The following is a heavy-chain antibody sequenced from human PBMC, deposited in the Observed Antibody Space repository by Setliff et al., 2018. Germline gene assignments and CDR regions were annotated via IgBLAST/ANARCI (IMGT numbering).Heavy chain of an antibody. J-gene: IGHJ6*03. Sequence: PGGSLRLSCAASGFSFSNHGMHWVRQAPGKGLEWVAFIRHDGNNKYYKDSVRGRFTISRDNSKNTVYLQMNSLRPEDTAVYFCASIDWGENFYNTDVWGKGTTVTVSS. CDR1: GFSFSNHG. D-gene: IGHD7-27*01. CDR3: ASIDWGENFYNTDV. V-gene: IGHV3-30*02. CDR2: IRHDGNNK.